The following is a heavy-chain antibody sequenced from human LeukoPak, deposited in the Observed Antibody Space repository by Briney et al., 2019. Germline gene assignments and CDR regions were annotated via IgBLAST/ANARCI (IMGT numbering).Heavy chain of an antibody. CDR1: EFTFSSCA. D-gene: IGHD5-24*01. Sequence: GGSMRLSCAASEFTFSSCAMSWVRQAPGEGLEWVSVISGSGGSTYYADSVKGRFTISRDNSKNTLYLQMNSLRAEDTAVYYCAKARGRDGYKDELDYWGQGTLVTVSS. J-gene: IGHJ4*02. V-gene: IGHV3-23*01. CDR3: AKARGRDGYKDELDY. CDR2: ISGSGGST.